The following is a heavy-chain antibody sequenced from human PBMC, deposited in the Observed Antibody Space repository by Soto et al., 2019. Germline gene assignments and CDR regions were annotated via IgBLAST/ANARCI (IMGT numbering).Heavy chain of an antibody. Sequence: QVLLQESGPGLVKSSQTLSLTCTVSGGSISSGDYSWSWVRQSPGKGLEWIGHIYNSGITYYNPSLKSRVVISIDTYWNQFSLRLHSLTAADRAVYFCARGVTVFGLVSRFWFDPWGQGTVVTVSS. CDR1: GGSISSGDYS. J-gene: IGHJ5*02. CDR2: IYNSGIT. V-gene: IGHV4-30-4*01. CDR3: ARGVTVFGLVSRFWFDP. D-gene: IGHD3-3*01.